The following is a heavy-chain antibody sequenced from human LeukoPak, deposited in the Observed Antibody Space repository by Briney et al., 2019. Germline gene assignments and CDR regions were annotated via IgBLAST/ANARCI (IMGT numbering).Heavy chain of an antibody. CDR2: ISSSSSYI. Sequence: GGSLRLSCAASGFTFSTYSMNWVRQAPGKGLEWVSSISSSSSYIYYTDSVKGRFTISRDNSKNTLYLQMNSLRAEDTAVYYCVRPKTEYYYDGSGPSDGFDVWGLGTLVTVSS. CDR3: VRPKTEYYYDGSGPSDGFDV. CDR1: GFTFSTYS. V-gene: IGHV3-21*01. D-gene: IGHD3-22*01. J-gene: IGHJ3*01.